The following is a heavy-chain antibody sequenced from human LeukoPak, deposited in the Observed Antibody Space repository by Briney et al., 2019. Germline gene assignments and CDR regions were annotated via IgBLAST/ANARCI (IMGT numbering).Heavy chain of an antibody. CDR1: GGSISSGDYY. CDR2: IYYSGST. J-gene: IGHJ6*04. Sequence: PSETLCLTCTVSGGSISSGDYYWSWIRQPPGKGLEWIGYIYYSGSTYYNPSLKSRVTISVGTSKNQFSLKLSSVTAADAAVYYCARWSYKEKSLDVWGKGTTVTVSS. CDR3: ARWSYKEKSLDV. D-gene: IGHD1-1*01. V-gene: IGHV4-30-4*01.